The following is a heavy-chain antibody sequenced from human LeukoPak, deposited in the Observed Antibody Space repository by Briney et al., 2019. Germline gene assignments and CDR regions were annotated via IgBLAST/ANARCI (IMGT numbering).Heavy chain of an antibody. CDR1: GFTFSSYW. D-gene: IGHD3-10*01. CDR2: VKQDGSEK. V-gene: IGHV3-7*01. J-gene: IGHJ3*02. CDR3: ARDPNYGSGSYYSDAFDI. Sequence: GGSLRLSCAASGFTFSSYWTSWVRQAPGKGLEWVANVKQDGSEKYYVDSVKGRFTISRDNAKNSLYLQMNSLRAEDTAVYYCARDPNYGSGSYYSDAFDIWGQGTMVTVSS.